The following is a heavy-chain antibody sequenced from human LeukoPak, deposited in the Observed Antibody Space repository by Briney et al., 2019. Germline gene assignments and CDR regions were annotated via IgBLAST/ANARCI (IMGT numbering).Heavy chain of an antibody. V-gene: IGHV4-31*03. D-gene: IGHD5-18*01. CDR2: IYYSGST. Sequence: SETLSLTCTVSGGSISSGGYYWSWIRQHPGKGLEWIGYIYYSGSTYYNPSLKSRVTISVDTSKNQSSLKLSSVTAADTAVYYCATTPPGTAMVGYFDYWGQGTLVTVSS. CDR3: ATTPPGTAMVGYFDY. CDR1: GGSISSGGYY. J-gene: IGHJ4*02.